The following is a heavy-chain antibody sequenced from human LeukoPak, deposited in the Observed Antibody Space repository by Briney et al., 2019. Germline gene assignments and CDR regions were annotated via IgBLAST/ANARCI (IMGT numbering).Heavy chain of an antibody. CDR3: ARGNEYSSSWKVY. J-gene: IGHJ4*02. D-gene: IGHD6-6*01. Sequence: ASVKVSCKASGYTITGYYMHWVRQAPGQGLEWMGWINPNSGGTNYAQKFQGRVTMTRDTSISTAYMELSRLRSDDTAVYYCARGNEYSSSWKVYWGQGTLVTVSS. CDR1: GYTITGYY. CDR2: INPNSGGT. V-gene: IGHV1-2*02.